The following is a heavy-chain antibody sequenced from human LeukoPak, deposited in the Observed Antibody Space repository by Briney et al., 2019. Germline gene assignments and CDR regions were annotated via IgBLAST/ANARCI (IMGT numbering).Heavy chain of an antibody. J-gene: IGHJ4*02. CDR1: GFTFSSYE. CDR3: ARDHNGPYTFDY. Sequence: PGGSLRLSCAASGFTFSSYEMNWVRQAPGKGLEWVSYISSSGSTIYYADSVKGRFTITRDNAKSSLPLKMNSLKGEDTAVYYCARDHNGPYTFDYWGQGTLVTVSS. V-gene: IGHV3-48*03. D-gene: IGHD2-2*02. CDR2: ISSSGSTI.